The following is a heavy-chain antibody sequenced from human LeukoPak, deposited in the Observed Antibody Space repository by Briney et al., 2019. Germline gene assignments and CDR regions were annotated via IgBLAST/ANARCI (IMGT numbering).Heavy chain of an antibody. V-gene: IGHV5-51*01. CDR1: GYSFTSYW. J-gene: IGHJ6*02. CDR2: IYPGDSDT. Sequence: GESLKISCKGSGYSFTSYWIGWVRQMPGKGLEWMGIIYPGDSDTRYSPSFQGQVTISADKSISTAYLQWSSLKASDTAMYYCARQRVVRGVIKDYYYYYYGMDVWGQGTTVTVSS. D-gene: IGHD3-10*01. CDR3: ARQRVVRGVIKDYYYYYYGMDV.